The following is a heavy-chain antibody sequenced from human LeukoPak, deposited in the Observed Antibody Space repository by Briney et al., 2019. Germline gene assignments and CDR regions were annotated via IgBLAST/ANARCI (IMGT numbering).Heavy chain of an antibody. Sequence: GWSLRLSCAASGFTFSSYAMSWVRQAPGKGLEWVSYITTSSTMYYADSGHGRFTISRDSAKNSLYLQMNSLRDEDTAVYYCASSLGRYCYGMGVWGQGTTVTVSS. CDR2: ITTSSTM. CDR3: ASSLGRYCYGMGV. CDR1: GFTFSSYA. D-gene: IGHD2-21*01. J-gene: IGHJ6*02. V-gene: IGHV3-48*02.